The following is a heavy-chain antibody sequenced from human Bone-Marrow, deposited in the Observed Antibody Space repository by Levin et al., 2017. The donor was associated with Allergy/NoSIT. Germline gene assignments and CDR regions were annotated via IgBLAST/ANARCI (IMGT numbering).Heavy chain of an antibody. D-gene: IGHD3-22*01. CDR3: GRQRGRRQWLPPDF. CDR2: ISLTGGEK. CDR1: GFTFSDYY. V-gene: IGHV3-11*01. J-gene: IGHJ4*02. Sequence: GGSLRLSCAASGFTFSDYYLSWIRQAPGKGLEWVAYISLTGGEKYYSDSVKGRFTVSRDNIGNVLYLQMNNLRDDDTAVYYCGRQRGRRQWLPPDFWGQGTLIIVSS.